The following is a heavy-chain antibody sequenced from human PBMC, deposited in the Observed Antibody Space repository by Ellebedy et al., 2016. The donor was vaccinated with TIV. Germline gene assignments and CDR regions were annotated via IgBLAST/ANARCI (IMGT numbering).Heavy chain of an antibody. V-gene: IGHV3-7*01. D-gene: IGHD2-21*01. Sequence: GESLKISXVASGFTFSNYWMHWVRQAPGKGLDWVVNIKEDGSAIYYVDSVKGRFTISRDNAKNSLYLQMNSLRAEDTAVYYCAREVGGGGAYWGQGTLVTVSS. CDR2: IKEDGSAI. J-gene: IGHJ4*02. CDR3: AREVGGGGAY. CDR1: GFTFSNYW.